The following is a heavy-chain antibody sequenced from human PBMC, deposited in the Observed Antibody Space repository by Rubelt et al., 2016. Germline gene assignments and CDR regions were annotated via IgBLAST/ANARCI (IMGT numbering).Heavy chain of an antibody. CDR2: ISAGGGAT. D-gene: IGHD1-7*01. Sequence: EEQLVESGGNLVQRGGSLRLSCVGSGYIFKSDVMSWVRQAPGKGLEWVSGISAGGGATWHADSVKGRFTISRDNSKNTLYLQMNSLRSDDTAVYVCVRGNFGAFDIWGQGTVVTVSS. J-gene: IGHJ3*02. CDR1: GYIFKSDV. V-gene: IGHV3-23*04. CDR3: VRGNFGAFDI.